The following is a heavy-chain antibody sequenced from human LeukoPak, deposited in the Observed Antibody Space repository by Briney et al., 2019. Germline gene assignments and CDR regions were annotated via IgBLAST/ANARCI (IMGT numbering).Heavy chain of an antibody. J-gene: IGHJ6*03. V-gene: IGHV1-2*02. D-gene: IGHD4-23*01. CDR1: GYTFTGYY. CDR2: INPNSGGT. Sequence: ASVKVSCKASGYTFTGYYIHWVRQAPGQGLEWMGWINPNSGGTNYAQKFQGRVTMTRDTSISTAYMELSRLRSDDTAVYYCARDPRGGNSYYYYYYMDVWGKGTTVTISS. CDR3: ARDPRGGNSYYYYYYMDV.